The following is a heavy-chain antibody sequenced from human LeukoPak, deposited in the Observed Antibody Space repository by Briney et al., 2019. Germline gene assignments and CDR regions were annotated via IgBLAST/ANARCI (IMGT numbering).Heavy chain of an antibody. V-gene: IGHV3-9*03. D-gene: IGHD1-26*01. CDR2: ISWNSGSI. CDR1: GFTFDDYA. Sequence: GRSLRLSCAASGFTFDDYAMHWVRQAPGKGLEWVSGISWNSGSIGYADSVKGRFTISRDNAKNSLYPQMNSLRAEDMALYYCASEGYSGSYGYWGQGTLVTVSS. CDR3: ASEGYSGSYGY. J-gene: IGHJ4*02.